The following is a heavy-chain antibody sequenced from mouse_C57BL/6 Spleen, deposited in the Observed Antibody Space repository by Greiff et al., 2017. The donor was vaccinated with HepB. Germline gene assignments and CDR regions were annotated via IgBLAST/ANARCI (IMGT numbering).Heavy chain of an antibody. CDR1: GYTFTSYW. D-gene: IGHD1-1*01. V-gene: IGHV1-53*01. CDR3: AIITTVVAKYFDV. Sequence: VQLQQSGTELVKPGASVKLSCKASGYTFTSYWMHWVKQRPGQGLEWIGNINPSNGGTNYNEKFKSKATLTVDKSSSTAYMQLSILTSEDSAVYYWAIITTVVAKYFDVWGTGTTVTVSS. J-gene: IGHJ1*03. CDR2: INPSNGGT.